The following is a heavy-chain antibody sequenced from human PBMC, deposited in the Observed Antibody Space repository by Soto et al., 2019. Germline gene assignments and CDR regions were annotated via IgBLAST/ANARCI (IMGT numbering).Heavy chain of an antibody. J-gene: IGHJ5*02. CDR2: IYYTGTT. CDR1: GGSISSSDYY. V-gene: IGHV4-39*01. D-gene: IGHD3-3*01. Sequence: QLQLQESGPGLVKPSETLSLICTVSGGSISSSDYYWGWIRQPPGKGLEWIGSIYYTGTTYYSPSLKGRVTISIASSKKHFSLMLTSVTAADTALYYCVRHASCYYVSWGQGTLVTVSS. CDR3: VRHASCYYVS.